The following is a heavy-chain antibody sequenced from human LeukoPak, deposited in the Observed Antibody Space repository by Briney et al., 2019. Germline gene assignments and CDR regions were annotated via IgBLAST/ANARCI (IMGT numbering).Heavy chain of an antibody. J-gene: IGHJ4*02. CDR2: INPGDSYT. Sequence: GESLKISCKGSGYSFTSYWIGWVRQMPGKGLEWMGSINPGDSYTNYSPSFRGHVTISADKSISTAYLQWSSLKTSDTAMYYCARLGGGALLDYWGQGTLVTVSS. D-gene: IGHD2-21*01. CDR1: GYSFTSYW. CDR3: ARLGGGALLDY. V-gene: IGHV5-10-1*01.